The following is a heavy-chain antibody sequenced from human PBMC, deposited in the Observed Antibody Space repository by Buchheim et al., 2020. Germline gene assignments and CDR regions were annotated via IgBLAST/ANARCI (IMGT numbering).Heavy chain of an antibody. CDR1: GFTFSSYA. Sequence: QVQLVESGGGVVQPGRSLRLSCAASGFTFSSYAMHWVRQAPGKGLEWVAVISYDGSNKYYADSVKGRFTTSRDNSKTTLYWQMNSLRAEDTAVYYCASQSLRTPTGGAFDYWGQGTL. CDR2: ISYDGSNK. CDR3: ASQSLRTPTGGAFDY. J-gene: IGHJ4*02. D-gene: IGHD4-17*01. V-gene: IGHV3-30*04.